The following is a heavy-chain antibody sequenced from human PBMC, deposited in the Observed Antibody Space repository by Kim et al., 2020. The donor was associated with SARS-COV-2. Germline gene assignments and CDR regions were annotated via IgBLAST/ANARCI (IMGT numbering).Heavy chain of an antibody. Sequence: SETMSLTCTVSGGSISSSGYYWSWIRQHPGKGLEWIGYIYYSGSTYYNPSLKSRVTISVDTSKNQFSLKLSSVTAADTAVYYCATRAVDTAVVTEGGYYYYAMDVWGQGTTVTVSS. CDR1: GGSISSSGYY. CDR2: IYYSGST. J-gene: IGHJ6*02. CDR3: ATRAVDTAVVTEGGYYYYAMDV. V-gene: IGHV4-31*03. D-gene: IGHD5-18*01.